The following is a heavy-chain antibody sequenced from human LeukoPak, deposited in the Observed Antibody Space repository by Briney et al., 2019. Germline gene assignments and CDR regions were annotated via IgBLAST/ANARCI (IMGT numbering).Heavy chain of an antibody. CDR1: GFTFNNAW. CDR2: IKSKTDGGTP. CDR3: AKDAGPTVITYYFDY. J-gene: IGHJ4*02. D-gene: IGHD4-17*01. Sequence: GGSPRLSCAASGFTFNNAWMSWVRQAPGKGLEWLGRIKSKTDGGTPDYAAPVKGRFTISRDDSKNTLYLQMNSLRAEDTAVYYCAKDAGPTVITYYFDYWGQGTLVTVSS. V-gene: IGHV3-15*01.